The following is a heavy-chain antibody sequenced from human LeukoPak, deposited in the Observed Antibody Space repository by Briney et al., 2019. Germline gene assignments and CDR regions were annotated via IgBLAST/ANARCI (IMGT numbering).Heavy chain of an antibody. CDR3: ARAETNDYDFWSGYSASFDY. J-gene: IGHJ4*02. CDR2: INPNSGGT. Sequence: ASVKVSCKASGYTFTGYYMHWVRQAPGQGLEWMGRINPNSGGTNYAQKFQGRVTITRDTSISTAYMELSRLRSDDTAVYYCARAETNDYDFWSGYSASFDYWGQGTLVTVSS. V-gene: IGHV1-2*06. CDR1: GYTFTGYY. D-gene: IGHD3-3*01.